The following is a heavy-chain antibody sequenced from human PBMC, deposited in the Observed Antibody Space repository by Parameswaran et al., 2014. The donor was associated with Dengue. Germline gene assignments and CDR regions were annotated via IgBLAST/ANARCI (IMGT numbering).Heavy chain of an antibody. CDR2: IWYDGSNK. CDR3: ARGPMTRSDYFDY. V-gene: IGHV3-33*01. J-gene: IGHJ4*02. Sequence: WIRQPPGKGLEWVAVIWYDGSNKYYADSVKGRFTISRDNSKNTLYLQMNSLRAEDTAVYYCARGPMTRSDYFDYWGQGTLVTVSS.